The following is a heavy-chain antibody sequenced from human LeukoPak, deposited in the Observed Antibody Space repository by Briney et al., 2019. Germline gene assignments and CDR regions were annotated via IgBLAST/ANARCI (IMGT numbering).Heavy chain of an antibody. J-gene: IGHJ4*02. Sequence: SETLSLTCTVSGGSISSYYWSWIRQPAGKGLEWIGRIYTSGITNYNPSLKSRVTMSADTSKNQFSLKLSSVTAADTAVYYCARGRTGGLAYYFDYWGQGTLVTDSS. CDR1: GGSISSYY. CDR3: ARGRTGGLAYYFDY. CDR2: IYTSGIT. V-gene: IGHV4-4*07. D-gene: IGHD3/OR15-3a*01.